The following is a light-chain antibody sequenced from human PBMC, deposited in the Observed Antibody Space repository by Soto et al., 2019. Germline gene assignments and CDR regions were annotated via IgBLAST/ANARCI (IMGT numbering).Light chain of an antibody. CDR1: SSDVGSYNL. J-gene: IGLJ1*01. CDR2: EGS. Sequence: QSALAQPASVSGSPGQSITISCTGTSSDVGSYNLVSWYQQHPGKAPKLMIYEGSKRPSGVSNRFFGSQSGNTASLTISGLQAEDEADYNCFSYAGGSTYVFGTGTKVTVL. V-gene: IGLV2-23*01. CDR3: FSYAGGSTYV.